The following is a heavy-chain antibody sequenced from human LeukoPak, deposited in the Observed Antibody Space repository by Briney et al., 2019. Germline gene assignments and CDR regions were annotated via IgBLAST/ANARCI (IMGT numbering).Heavy chain of an antibody. CDR3: ARDFGFLGLRPYFDY. J-gene: IGHJ4*02. CDR1: GGSMSSYY. D-gene: IGHD3-16*01. CDR2: IYTSGST. Sequence: PSETLSLTCTVSGGSMSSYYWSWIRQPAGKGLEWIGRIYTSGSTNYNPSLKSRVTMSVDTSKNQFSLKLSSVTAADTAVYYCARDFGFLGLRPYFDYWGQGTLVTVSS. V-gene: IGHV4-4*07.